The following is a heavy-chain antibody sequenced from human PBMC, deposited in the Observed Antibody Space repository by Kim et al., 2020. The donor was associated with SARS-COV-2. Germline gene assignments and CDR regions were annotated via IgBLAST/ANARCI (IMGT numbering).Heavy chain of an antibody. V-gene: IGHV3-49*03. CDR2: IRSKAYGGTT. CDR1: GFTFGDYA. CDR3: TRDGGRADYYDILTGYYLGYFDY. J-gene: IGHJ4*02. Sequence: GGSLRLSCTASGFTFGDYAMSWFRQAPGKGLEWVGFIRSKAYGGTTEYAASVKGRFTISRDDSKSIAYLQMNSLKTEDTAVYYCTRDGGRADYYDILTGYYLGYFDYWGQGTLVTVSS. D-gene: IGHD3-9*01.